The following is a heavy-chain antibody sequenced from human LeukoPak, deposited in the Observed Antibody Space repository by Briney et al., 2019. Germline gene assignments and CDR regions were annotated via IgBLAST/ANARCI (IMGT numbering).Heavy chain of an antibody. V-gene: IGHV3-49*03. CDR2: IRSKAYGGTT. J-gene: IGHJ4*02. CDR3: TRGERAFPLAARKLFDY. Sequence: PGGSLRLSCEASGFTFSAYWMSWFRQAPGKGLEWVGFIRSKAYGGTTEYAASVKGRFTISRDDSKSIAYLQMNSLKTEDTAVYYCTRGERAFPLAARKLFDYWGQGTLVTVSS. D-gene: IGHD6-6*01. CDR1: GFTFSAYW.